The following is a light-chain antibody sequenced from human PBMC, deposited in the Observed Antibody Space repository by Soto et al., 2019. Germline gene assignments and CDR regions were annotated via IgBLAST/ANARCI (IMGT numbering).Light chain of an antibody. V-gene: IGKV3-20*01. CDR2: GAS. Sequence: EIVLTQSPGILSLSPGERATLSCRASQSVRSTYLAWYQQKPGQAPRLLIHGASSRATGIPDRFSGSGSGTDFTLTISRLEPEDFAAYYCQYYSSSLSITFGQGTLLDIK. CDR1: QSVRSTY. J-gene: IGKJ5*01. CDR3: QYYSSSLSIT.